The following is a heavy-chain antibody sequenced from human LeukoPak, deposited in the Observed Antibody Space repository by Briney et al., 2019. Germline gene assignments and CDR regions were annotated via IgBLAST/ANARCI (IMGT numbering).Heavy chain of an antibody. J-gene: IGHJ4*02. CDR1: GGSFSGYY. CDR3: ARGGIAARPLGY. Sequence: SETLSLTCAVYGGSFSGYYWSWIRQPQGKGRKGLGEIDHSGSTNYNPSLKSRVTISVDTSKNRFSLKLSSVTAADTAVYYCARGGIAARPLGYWGQGTLVTVSS. CDR2: IDHSGST. V-gene: IGHV4-34*01. D-gene: IGHD6-6*01.